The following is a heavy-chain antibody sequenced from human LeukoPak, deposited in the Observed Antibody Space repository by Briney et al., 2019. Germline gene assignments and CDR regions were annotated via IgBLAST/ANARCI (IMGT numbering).Heavy chain of an antibody. Sequence: GASVKVSCTVSGYTLTELSMHWVRQAPGKGLEWMGGFDPEDGETIYAQKFQGRVTMTEDTSTDTAYMELSSLRSEDTAVYYCATRIAVAGDVFAFDIWGQGTMVTVSS. J-gene: IGHJ3*02. CDR3: ATRIAVAGDVFAFDI. CDR1: GYTLTELS. CDR2: FDPEDGET. V-gene: IGHV1-24*01. D-gene: IGHD6-19*01.